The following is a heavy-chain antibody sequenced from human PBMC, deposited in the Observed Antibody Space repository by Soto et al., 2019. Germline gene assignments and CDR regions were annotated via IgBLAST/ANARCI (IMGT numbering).Heavy chain of an antibody. CDR1: GFTFSDYG. D-gene: IGHD3-10*01. V-gene: IGHV3-23*01. CDR2: IRGSAGNT. CDR3: AKPLWFGESVFDP. Sequence: GGSLRLSCAASGFTFSDYGMSWVRQAPGKGLEWVSTIRGSAGNTYYVDSVKGRFTISRDDSTNTVYLQMNSLRAEDTAVYYCAKPLWFGESVFDPWGQGT. J-gene: IGHJ5*02.